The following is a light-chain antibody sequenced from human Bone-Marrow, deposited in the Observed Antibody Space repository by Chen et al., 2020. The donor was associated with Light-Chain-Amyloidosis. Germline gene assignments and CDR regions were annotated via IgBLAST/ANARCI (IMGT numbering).Light chain of an antibody. J-gene: IGLJ3*02. CDR3: QVWDRSSDRPV. CDR1: NIGSTS. V-gene: IGLV3-21*02. Sequence: YVRTQPSPVSVAPGQTAPIACGGNNIGSTSVHWYQQTPGQAPLLVVYDDSDRPSGIPERLSGSNSGNTATLTISRVEAGDEADYYCQVWDRSSDRPVFGGGTKLTVL. CDR2: DDS.